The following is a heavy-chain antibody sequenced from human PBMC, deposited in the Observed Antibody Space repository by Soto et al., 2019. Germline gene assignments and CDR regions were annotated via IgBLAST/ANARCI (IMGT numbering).Heavy chain of an antibody. Sequence: QDQLVQSGAEVKKPGASVKVSCKASGYTFTSYGISWVRQAPGQGIEWKGWISAYNGNTNYAEELQGRVTMTTDTSTSTAYLELRSLRSDDTAVYYCARDLPAFDYGDYGEWGQGTLVTVSS. CDR1: GYTFTSYG. CDR3: ARDLPAFDYGDYGE. D-gene: IGHD4-17*01. V-gene: IGHV1-18*01. CDR2: ISAYNGNT. J-gene: IGHJ4*02.